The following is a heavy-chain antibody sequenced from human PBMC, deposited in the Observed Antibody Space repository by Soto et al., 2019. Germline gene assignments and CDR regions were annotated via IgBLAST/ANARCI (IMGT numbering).Heavy chain of an antibody. J-gene: IGHJ4*02. D-gene: IGHD3-10*01. Sequence: PSETLSLTCTVSGGYISSSSYYWGWIRQPPGKGLEWIGSIYSSGSTYYNPSLKSRVTISVDTSKNQFFLKLSSVTAADTAVHYCARVPLHLHGPGSYYLDYWGQGTLVTVSS. CDR2: IYSSGST. CDR3: ARVPLHLHGPGSYYLDY. CDR1: GGYISSSSYY. V-gene: IGHV4-39*01.